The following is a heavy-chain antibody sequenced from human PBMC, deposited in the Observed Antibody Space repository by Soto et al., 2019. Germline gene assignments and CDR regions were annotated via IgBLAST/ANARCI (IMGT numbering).Heavy chain of an antibody. J-gene: IGHJ6*02. CDR2: MNPNSGNT. V-gene: IGHV1-8*01. CDR3: ARERSGGASVDV. D-gene: IGHD3-3*01. Sequence: QVQLVQSGAEVKKPGASVKVSCKASGYTFTSYDINWVRQAPGQGLEWMGWMNPNSGNTGYAQKVPGRVTMPRNTSLAASYMELSSMTSEDTAVYYCARERSGGASVDVWGPATGVTVSS. CDR1: GYTFTSYD.